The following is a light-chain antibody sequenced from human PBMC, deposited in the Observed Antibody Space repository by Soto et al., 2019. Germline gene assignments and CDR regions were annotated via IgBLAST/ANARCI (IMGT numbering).Light chain of an antibody. J-gene: IGKJ4*01. CDR2: GAF. Sequence: EIVMTQSPATLSVSPGERATLSCRASQSVSYNLAWYQQKPGQGPRLLIYGAFTRATGIPARFSGSGSGTEITLTIRRLQSEDLAVYYCQQYKNWPPLTFCGGTKVEIK. CDR1: QSVSYN. V-gene: IGKV3-15*01. CDR3: QQYKNWPPLT.